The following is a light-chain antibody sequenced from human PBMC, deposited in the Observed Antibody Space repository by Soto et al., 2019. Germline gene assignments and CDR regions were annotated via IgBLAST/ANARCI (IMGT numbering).Light chain of an antibody. CDR2: DAS. Sequence: DIQMTQSPSTLSASVGDRVTITCRASQTIRTWLAWFQQKPGKAPKVLIYDASTLETGVPSRFSGSGSGTEFTLTISSLQPDDFASYYCQHYNGYFGQGTKLEIK. J-gene: IGKJ2*01. CDR1: QTIRTW. CDR3: QHYNGY. V-gene: IGKV1-5*01.